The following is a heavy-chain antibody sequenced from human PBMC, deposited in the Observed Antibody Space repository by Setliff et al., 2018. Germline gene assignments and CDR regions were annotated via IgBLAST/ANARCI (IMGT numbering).Heavy chain of an antibody. V-gene: IGHV3-23*01. Sequence: GGSLRLSCAASAFTFRGYAMNWVRQAPGKGLEWVSGISGSGKNTYYADSVKGRFTISRDNSQNTVFLQGNSLRPEDSAVYYCAKEDYSDSSGYYYETPWFDPWGQGSLVTVSS. CDR1: AFTFRGYA. CDR2: ISGSGKNT. D-gene: IGHD3-22*01. J-gene: IGHJ5*02. CDR3: AKEDYSDSSGYYYETPWFDP.